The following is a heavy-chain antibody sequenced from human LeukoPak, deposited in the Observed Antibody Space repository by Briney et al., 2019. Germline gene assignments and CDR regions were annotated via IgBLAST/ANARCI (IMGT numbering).Heavy chain of an antibody. V-gene: IGHV4-34*01. CDR3: ARGLAMVDY. Sequence: TASDTLSLTCAVNGGPFSGYYWIRIRQPPGKQLDWTGEINHSTTTNYNPSLKTRVTISVYTSNNQFPLTLSSLTAADTAVYYCARGLAMVDYWGQGTLVTVSS. J-gene: IGHJ4*02. D-gene: IGHD4/OR15-4a*01. CDR1: GGPFSGYY. CDR2: INHSTTT.